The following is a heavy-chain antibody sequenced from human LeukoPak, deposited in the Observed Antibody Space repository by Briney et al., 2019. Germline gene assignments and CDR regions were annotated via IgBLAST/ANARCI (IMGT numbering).Heavy chain of an antibody. V-gene: IGHV3-33*06. J-gene: IGHJ4*02. Sequence: PGRSLRLSCAASGFTFSSYGMHWVRQAPGKGLEWVAVIWYDGSNKYYADSVKGRFTISRDNSKNTLYLQMNSLRGEDTAVYYCAKAHLLDWLLPFDYWGQGTLVTASS. CDR1: GFTFSSYG. CDR2: IWYDGSNK. CDR3: AKAHLLDWLLPFDY. D-gene: IGHD3/OR15-3a*01.